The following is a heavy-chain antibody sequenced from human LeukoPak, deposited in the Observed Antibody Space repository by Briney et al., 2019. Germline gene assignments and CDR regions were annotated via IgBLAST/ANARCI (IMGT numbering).Heavy chain of an antibody. D-gene: IGHD1-26*01. CDR2: INPSGGST. Sequence: GASVKVSCKASGYTFTSYYMHWVRQAPGQGLEWMGIINPSGGSTSYAQKFQGRVTMTRDTSTSTVYMELSSLRSEDTAVYYCARVLGATTGPSYFDLWGRGTLVTVSS. V-gene: IGHV1-46*01. J-gene: IGHJ2*01. CDR1: GYTFTSYY. CDR3: ARVLGATTGPSYFDL.